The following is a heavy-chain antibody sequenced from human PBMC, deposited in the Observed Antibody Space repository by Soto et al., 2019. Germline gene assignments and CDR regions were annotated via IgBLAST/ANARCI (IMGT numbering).Heavy chain of an antibody. CDR3: AREGVHNYNEYYFDY. CDR2: ISGIRDYI. Sequence: GGSLRLACAASRFTFSYYALHWVRRAPGKGLEWVSSISGIRDYIRYADSVKGRFTISRDNAKTSLYLQMNSLTAEDTAVYYCAREGVHNYNEYYFDYWGQGTRVTVSS. J-gene: IGHJ4*02. D-gene: IGHD3-22*01. CDR1: RFTFSYYA. V-gene: IGHV3-21*06.